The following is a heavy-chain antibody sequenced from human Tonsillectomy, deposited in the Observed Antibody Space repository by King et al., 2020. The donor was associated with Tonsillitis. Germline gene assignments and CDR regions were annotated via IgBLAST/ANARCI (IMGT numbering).Heavy chain of an antibody. J-gene: IGHJ3*02. D-gene: IGHD1-26*01. Sequence: VQLVESGGGLVKPGGSLRLSCAASGFTFSDYYMSWIRQAPGKGLEWGSYISSSSSYTNYADSLNVRFTISREHAKNSLYLQMNSLRAEDTAGYYCARDFEVGAWNAFDIWGQGTMVTVSS. CDR3: ARDFEVGAWNAFDI. CDR2: ISSSSSYT. CDR1: GFTFSDYY. V-gene: IGHV3-11*05.